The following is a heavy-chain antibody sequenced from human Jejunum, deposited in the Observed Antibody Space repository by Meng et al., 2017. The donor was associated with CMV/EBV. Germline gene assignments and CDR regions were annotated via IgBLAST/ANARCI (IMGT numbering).Heavy chain of an antibody. J-gene: IGHJ4*03. D-gene: IGHD3-22*01. CDR1: GYTFTNYG. V-gene: IGHV1-18*01. CDR2: ISAYNGNT. CDR3: AREMPMTCYFDQ. Sequence: QAKWGQSGVEVKKPGASLKVSCKASGYTFTNYGITWVRQAPGQGLEWMGWISAYNGNTNYAQTLQGRVTMTTDTSTSTAYMELRSLRSDDTAVYYCAREMPMTCYFDQWGQGTLVTVSS.